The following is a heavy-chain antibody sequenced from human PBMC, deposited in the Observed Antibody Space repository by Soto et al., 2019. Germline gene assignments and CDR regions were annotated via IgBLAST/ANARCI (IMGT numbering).Heavy chain of an antibody. J-gene: IGHJ6*02. CDR2: ILSDGSNK. CDR3: ARDVFQEDV. V-gene: IGHV3-30-3*01. Sequence: QVQLVESGGGVVQPGRSLRLSCAASGFTFSSYAMHWVRQAPGKGLEWVAVILSDGSNKWYVDSVKGRFTISRDNSKNMLYLQMNRLRAEDTAVYYCARDVFQEDVWGQGTTVTVSS. CDR1: GFTFSSYA.